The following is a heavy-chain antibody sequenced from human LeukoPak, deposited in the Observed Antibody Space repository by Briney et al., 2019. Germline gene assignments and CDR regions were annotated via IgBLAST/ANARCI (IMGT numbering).Heavy chain of an antibody. Sequence: GASVKVSCMASGYTFTNYGISGVRQAPGQGLEWMGWISAYNGNTNYAQKLQGRVAMTTDTSTSTAYMELRSLRSDDTAVYYCARDLYSGKYPGAVNYWGQGSQVTVSS. CDR3: ARDLYSGKYPGAVNY. CDR2: ISAYNGNT. J-gene: IGHJ4*02. CDR1: GYTFTNYG. D-gene: IGHD1-26*01. V-gene: IGHV1-18*01.